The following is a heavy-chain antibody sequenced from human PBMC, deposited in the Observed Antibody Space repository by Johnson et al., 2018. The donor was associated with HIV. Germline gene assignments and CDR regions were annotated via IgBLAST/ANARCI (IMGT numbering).Heavy chain of an antibody. J-gene: IGHJ3*02. D-gene: IGHD3-10*01. V-gene: IGHV3-30*04. CDR1: VFTFSSYS. Sequence: QVQLVESGGGVVQPARSLRLSCAASVFTFSSYSMHWVRQAPGKGLEWVAGISNDGRNKYYADSVKGRFTISRDNSKNTLFLQMNSLRAEDTSVYYCAREGGGTVVLGDEGAFDIWGQGTMVTVS. CDR3: AREGGGTVVLGDEGAFDI. CDR2: ISNDGRNK.